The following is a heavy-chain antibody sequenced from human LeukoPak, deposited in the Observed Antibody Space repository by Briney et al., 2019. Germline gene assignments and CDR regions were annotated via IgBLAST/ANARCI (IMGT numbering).Heavy chain of an antibody. D-gene: IGHD1-26*01. CDR3: ARDRGSYSRYFDY. Sequence: PGGSLRLSCAASGFIFSSYTMSWVRQVPGKGLEWVSYVSSSSNTIYYADSVKGRFTISRDNAKNSLYLQMNSLRAEDTAVYYCARDRGSYSRYFDYWGQGTLVTVSS. CDR2: VSSSSNTI. CDR1: GFIFSSYT. V-gene: IGHV3-48*01. J-gene: IGHJ4*02.